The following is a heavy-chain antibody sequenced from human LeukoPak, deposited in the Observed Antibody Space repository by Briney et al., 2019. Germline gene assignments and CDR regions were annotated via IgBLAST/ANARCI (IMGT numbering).Heavy chain of an antibody. V-gene: IGHV3-21*01. J-gene: IGHJ4*02. CDR2: ISSSSSYI. CDR3: ARAGDFWSGYHSSGHFDY. Sequence: GGSLRLSCAASGFTFSSYSMNWVRQAPGKGLEWVSSISSSSSYIYYADSVKGRFTISRDNAKNSLYLQMNSLRAEDTAVYYCARAGDFWSGYHSSGHFDYWGQGTLVTVSS. D-gene: IGHD3-3*01. CDR1: GFTFSSYS.